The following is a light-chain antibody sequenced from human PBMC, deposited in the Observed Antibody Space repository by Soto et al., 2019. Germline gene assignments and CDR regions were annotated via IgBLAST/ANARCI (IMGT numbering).Light chain of an antibody. Sequence: DIQMTQSPSTLSASVGDRVTITCRASQSISSWLAWYQQKPGKAPKLLIYKASSLESGVPSRFSGSGSGIEFTLTISSLQPDDFATYYCQQYNSYRRTFGQWTKVEIK. CDR1: QSISSW. J-gene: IGKJ1*01. CDR2: KAS. CDR3: QQYNSYRRT. V-gene: IGKV1-5*03.